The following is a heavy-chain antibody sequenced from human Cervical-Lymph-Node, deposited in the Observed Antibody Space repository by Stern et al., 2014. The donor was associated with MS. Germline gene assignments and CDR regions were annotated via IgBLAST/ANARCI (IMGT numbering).Heavy chain of an antibody. J-gene: IGHJ5*02. Sequence: VQLVESGAEVKKPGSSVKVSCKASGGTFSSYAISWVRQAPGQGLEWMGGIIPIFGTANYAQKFQGRVTITADESTSTAYMELSSLRSEDTAVYYCERDWVQLEHWFDPWGQGTLVTVSS. CDR3: ERDWVQLEHWFDP. D-gene: IGHD1-1*01. CDR2: IIPIFGTA. V-gene: IGHV1-69*01. CDR1: GGTFSSYA.